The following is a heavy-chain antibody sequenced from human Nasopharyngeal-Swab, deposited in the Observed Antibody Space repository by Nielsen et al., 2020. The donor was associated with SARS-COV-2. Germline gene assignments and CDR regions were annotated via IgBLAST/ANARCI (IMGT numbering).Heavy chain of an antibody. CDR3: AKWNTSSCYPVFDS. D-gene: IGHD2-2*01. CDR2: ICGNSDTT. CDR1: GFTFSSYA. V-gene: IGHV3-23*01. Sequence: GESLKISCAASGFTFSSYAMSWVRQAPGKGLEWVSTICGNSDTTYYADSVKGRFSISRDNSKNTPYLQMNSLRAEDTAVYYCAKWNTSSCYPVFDSWGQGTLVTVSS. J-gene: IGHJ4*02.